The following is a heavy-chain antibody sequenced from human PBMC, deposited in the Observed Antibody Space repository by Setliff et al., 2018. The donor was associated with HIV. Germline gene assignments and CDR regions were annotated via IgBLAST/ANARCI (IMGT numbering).Heavy chain of an antibody. CDR2: IYTSGST. Sequence: KTSETLSLTCTVSGGSFSSYYWSWIRQPAGKGLEWIGRIYTSGSTNYNPSLKSRVTMSVDTSKNQFSLKLSSVTAADTAVYYCARDGFWSGYIDYWGQGTLVTVSS. V-gene: IGHV4-4*07. CDR3: ARDGFWSGYIDY. CDR1: GGSFSSYY. J-gene: IGHJ4*02. D-gene: IGHD3-3*01.